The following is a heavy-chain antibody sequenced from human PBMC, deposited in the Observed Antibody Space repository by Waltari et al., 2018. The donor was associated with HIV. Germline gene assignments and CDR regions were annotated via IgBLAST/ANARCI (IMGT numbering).Heavy chain of an antibody. V-gene: IGHV3-30-3*02. J-gene: IGHJ4*02. D-gene: IGHD6-19*01. CDR2: ISYDGTNK. CDR3: AKSVNSAWHDFVG. Sequence: QVHLVDSGGGVVQPGRSLRPSCRTSGLVLTHYVMHWVRQAPGKGFEWVAVISYDGTNKYYTDSVKGRFTISRDNSKNTLSLQMNSLRPEDTAIYYCAKSVNSAWHDFVGWGQGTLVIVSS. CDR1: GLVLTHYV.